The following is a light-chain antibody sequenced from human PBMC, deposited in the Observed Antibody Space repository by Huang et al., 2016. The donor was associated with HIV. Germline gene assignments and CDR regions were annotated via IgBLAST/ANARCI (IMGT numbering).Light chain of an antibody. J-gene: IGKJ1*01. CDR3: QQANSFPRT. Sequence: DIQMTQSPSSVSEFVGDTVTINCRASQGISSWLAWYQQKPGKAPKLLIYATSSLQIGGPARFSGSGSGTNFTLTISSLQPEDFATYYCQQANSFPRTFGQGTKVEIK. CDR1: QGISSW. V-gene: IGKV1-12*01. CDR2: ATS.